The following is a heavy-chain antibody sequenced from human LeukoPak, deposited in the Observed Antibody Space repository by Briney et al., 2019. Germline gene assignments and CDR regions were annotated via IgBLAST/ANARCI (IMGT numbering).Heavy chain of an antibody. V-gene: IGHV4-39*01. Sequence: ASETLSLTCTVSGGSISSSSYYWGWIRQPPGKGLEWIGSICYSGSTYYNASLKRRVIISVDTSKNQFSLKVRSVTAADTAVYYCPRQDSTRYCSAGSCFSDYWGQGTLVTVSS. CDR2: ICYSGST. D-gene: IGHD2-15*01. J-gene: IGHJ4*02. CDR3: PRQDSTRYCSAGSCFSDY. CDR1: GGSISSSSYY.